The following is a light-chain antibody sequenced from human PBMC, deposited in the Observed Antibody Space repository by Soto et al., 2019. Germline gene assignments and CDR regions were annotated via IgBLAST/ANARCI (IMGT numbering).Light chain of an antibody. J-gene: IGKJ2*01. CDR1: QSVSSY. CDR2: DAF. V-gene: IGKV3-11*01. CDR3: QQRSNWPPEFT. Sequence: EIVLTQSPATLSLSPGEGVTLSCRASQSVSSYLAWYQQKPGQAPRLLIYDAFNRATGIPDRFSGSGSGTDFTLSISSVEPEDFAVYYCQQRSNWPPEFTFGQGTKVEIK.